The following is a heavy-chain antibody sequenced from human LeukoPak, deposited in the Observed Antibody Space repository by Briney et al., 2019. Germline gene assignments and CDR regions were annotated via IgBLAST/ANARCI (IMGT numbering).Heavy chain of an antibody. Sequence: GGSLRLSCAASGFTFSSYSMNWVRQAPGKGLEWVSSISSGSSYIYYADSVKGRFTISRDNAKNSLYLQMNSLRAEDTAVYYCARVRVRGPLWPPNYYGMDVWGKGTTVTVSS. CDR3: ARVRVRGPLWPPNYYGMDV. CDR2: ISSGSSYI. CDR1: GFTFSSYS. V-gene: IGHV3-21*01. D-gene: IGHD3-10*01. J-gene: IGHJ6*04.